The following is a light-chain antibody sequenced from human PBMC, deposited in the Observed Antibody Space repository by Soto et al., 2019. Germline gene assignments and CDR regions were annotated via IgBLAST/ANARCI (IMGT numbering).Light chain of an antibody. CDR3: QAYDRSVSGWV. V-gene: IGLV1-40*01. Sequence: QSVLTQPPSVSGAPGXRVIISCTGSNSNIGAGFVSWYQQLPGTAPKLLIYANNNRPSGVPDRFSGTKSGTSASLAITGPQADDEADYYCQAYDRSVSGWVFGGGTKLTVL. CDR1: NSNIGAGF. J-gene: IGLJ3*02. CDR2: ANN.